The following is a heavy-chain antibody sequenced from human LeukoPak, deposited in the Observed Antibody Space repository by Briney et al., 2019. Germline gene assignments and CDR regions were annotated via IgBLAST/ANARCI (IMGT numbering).Heavy chain of an antibody. V-gene: IGHV4-30-4*08. J-gene: IGHJ6*02. CDR2: IYYSGNT. CDR1: GGSISSGDYY. Sequence: SETLSLTCTVSGGSISSGDYYWSWIRQPPGKGLEWIVYIYYSGNTYYNPSLKSRVTISVDTSKNQFSLKLSSVTAADTAVYYCARDLPAGDRPGYYYYYGMDVWGQGTTVTVSS. D-gene: IGHD7-27*01. CDR3: ARDLPAGDRPGYYYYYGMDV.